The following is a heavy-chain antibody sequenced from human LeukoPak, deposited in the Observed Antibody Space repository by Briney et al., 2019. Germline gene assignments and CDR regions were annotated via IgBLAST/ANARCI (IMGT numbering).Heavy chain of an antibody. J-gene: IGHJ4*02. D-gene: IGHD2-2*01. Sequence: PGGSLRLSCAASGFTFDDYAMHWVRHAPGKGLEWVSGISWNSGSIVYADSVKGRFTISRDNAKNSLYLQMNSLRAEDTALYYCAKDITGSVPAALDYWGQGTLVTVSS. V-gene: IGHV3-9*01. CDR1: GFTFDDYA. CDR2: ISWNSGSI. CDR3: AKDITGSVPAALDY.